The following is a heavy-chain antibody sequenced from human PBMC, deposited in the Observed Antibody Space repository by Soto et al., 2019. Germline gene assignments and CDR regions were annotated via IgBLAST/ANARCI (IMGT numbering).Heavy chain of an antibody. CDR2: IKPDGSEK. J-gene: IGHJ3*01. Sequence: GGSLRLSCAASGFTFSTYWMSWVRQAPGKGLEWVANIKPDGSEKWYVDSVRGRFTISRDNAKNSMYLQMSSLRAEDTALYYCVRGDYYDANGPFSDAFDSCGQGTMVTVSS. V-gene: IGHV3-7*04. CDR3: VRGDYYDANGPFSDAFDS. D-gene: IGHD3-22*01. CDR1: GFTFSTYW.